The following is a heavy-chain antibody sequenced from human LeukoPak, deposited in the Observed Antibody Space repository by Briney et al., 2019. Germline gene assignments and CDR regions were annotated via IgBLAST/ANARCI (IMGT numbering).Heavy chain of an antibody. V-gene: IGHV1-2*04. D-gene: IGHD2-2*01. CDR3: ARGAKSRSSTSCYGGCWFDP. CDR1: GYTFTGYH. CDR2: INPNSGGT. Sequence: ASVKVSCKASGYTFTGYHMHWVRQAPGQGLEWMGRINPNSGGTNYAQKFQGWVTMTRDTSISTAYMELSRLRSDDTAVYYCARGAKSRSSTSCYGGCWFDPWGQGTLVTVSS. J-gene: IGHJ5*02.